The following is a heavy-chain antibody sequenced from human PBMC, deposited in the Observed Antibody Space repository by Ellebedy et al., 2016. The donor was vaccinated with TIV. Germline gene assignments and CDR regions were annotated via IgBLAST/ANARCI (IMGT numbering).Heavy chain of an antibody. D-gene: IGHD2-2*01. J-gene: IGHJ6*02. CDR1: GFTFSSYA. CDR2: ISGSGGST. Sequence: GGSLRLSCAASGFTFSSYAMSWVRQAPGKGLEWVSAISGSGGSTYYADSVKGRFTISRDNSKNTLYLQMNSLRAEDTAVYYCAKLTRYCSSTSCFIHGMDVWGQGTTVTVSS. CDR3: AKLTRYCSSTSCFIHGMDV. V-gene: IGHV3-23*01.